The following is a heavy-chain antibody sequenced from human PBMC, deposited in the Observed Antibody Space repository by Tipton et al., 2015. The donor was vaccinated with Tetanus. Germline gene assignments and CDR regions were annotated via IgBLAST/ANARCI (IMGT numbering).Heavy chain of an antibody. D-gene: IGHD4-23*01. Sequence: SLRLSCAASGFTFSNYWMSWVRQAPGKGLEWVANIDQAGSDKYYVDSVKGRFTISRDNAKNSLFLQMDGLRAEDTAVYYCGKQNGGRWVVDHWGQGTLVTVSS. V-gene: IGHV3-7*01. CDR1: GFTFSNYW. CDR2: IDQAGSDK. J-gene: IGHJ4*02. CDR3: GKQNGGRWVVDH.